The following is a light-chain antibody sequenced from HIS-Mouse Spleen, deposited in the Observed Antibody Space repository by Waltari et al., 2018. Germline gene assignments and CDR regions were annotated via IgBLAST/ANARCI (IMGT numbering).Light chain of an antibody. J-gene: IGLJ3*02. CDR1: SSDVWSYNL. CDR3: CSYAGSSTWV. V-gene: IGLV2-23*01. Sequence: QSALTQPASVSGSPGQSITISCTGTSSDVWSYNLVSWYQRHPGKAPKLMIYEGSKRPSVVSNRFSGSKSGNTASLTISGLQAEDEADYYCCSYAGSSTWVFGGGTKLTVL. CDR2: EGS.